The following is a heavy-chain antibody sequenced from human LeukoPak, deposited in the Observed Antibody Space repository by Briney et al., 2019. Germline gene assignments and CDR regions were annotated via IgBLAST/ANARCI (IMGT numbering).Heavy chain of an antibody. CDR1: GLTFSSYA. V-gene: IGHV3-23*01. Sequence: GGSLRLSCAASGLTFSSYAMSWVRQAPGKGLEWVTVISGGGGITYYADSVKGRFIISRDNSKNTLYLQLNSLRGEDTAIYYCAKGDLVVLSRNYFDYWGQGTLVTVSS. CDR2: ISGGGGIT. D-gene: IGHD3-22*01. CDR3: AKGDLVVLSRNYFDY. J-gene: IGHJ4*02.